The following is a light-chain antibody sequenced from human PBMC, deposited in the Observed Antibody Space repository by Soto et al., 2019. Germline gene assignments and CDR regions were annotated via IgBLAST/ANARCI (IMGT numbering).Light chain of an antibody. CDR2: GAS. Sequence: EIRMTQSPATLSVTPGERATLSCRASQSVSSNLAWYQQKPGQAPRLLIYGASTRATGIPARFSGSGSGTEFTLTISSLQSEDFAVYYCQQYNNWPITFGQGTRLEI. J-gene: IGKJ5*01. CDR3: QQYNNWPIT. V-gene: IGKV3-15*01. CDR1: QSVSSN.